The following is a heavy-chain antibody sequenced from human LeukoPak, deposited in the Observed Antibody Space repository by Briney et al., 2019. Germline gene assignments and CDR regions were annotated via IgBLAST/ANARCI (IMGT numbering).Heavy chain of an antibody. V-gene: IGHV4-59*12. CDR2: IYYSGST. CDR1: GGSISSYY. CDR3: TREVWREREYYYMDV. D-gene: IGHD3-16*01. J-gene: IGHJ6*03. Sequence: SETLSLTCTVSGGSISSYYWSWIRQPPGKGLEWIGYIYYSGSTNYNPSLKSRVTISVDTSKNQFSLKLSSVTAADTAVYHCTREVWREREYYYMDVWGKGTTVTVSS.